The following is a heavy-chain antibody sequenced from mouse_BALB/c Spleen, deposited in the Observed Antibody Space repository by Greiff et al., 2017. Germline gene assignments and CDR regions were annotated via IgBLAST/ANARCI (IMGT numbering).Heavy chain of an antibody. V-gene: IGHV6-3*01. J-gene: IGHJ1*01. CDR1: GFTFSSYW. CDR3: TAYDYGYFDV. CDR2: IRLKSDNYAT. D-gene: IGHD2-3*01. Sequence: EVQRVESGGGLVQPGGSMKLSCVASGFTFSSYWMSWVRQSPEKGLEWVAEIRLKSDNYATHYAESVKGKFTISRDDSKSRLYLQMNSLRAEDTGIYYCTAYDYGYFDVWGAGTTVTVSS.